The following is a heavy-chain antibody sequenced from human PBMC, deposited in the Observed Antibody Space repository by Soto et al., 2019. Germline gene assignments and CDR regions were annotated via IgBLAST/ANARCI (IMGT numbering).Heavy chain of an antibody. V-gene: IGHV3-23*01. CDR3: AEHAAATAPDY. CDR2: IIDSGGST. CDR1: GFTFSSCA. J-gene: IGHJ4*02. Sequence: GGSLRLSCAASGFTFSSCAMGWVRQAPGKGLEWVSDIIDSGGSTYYADSVKGRFTISRDNSKNTLYLQMNSLRAEDTAVYYRAEHAAATAPDYWGQGTLVTVSS. D-gene: IGHD6-13*01.